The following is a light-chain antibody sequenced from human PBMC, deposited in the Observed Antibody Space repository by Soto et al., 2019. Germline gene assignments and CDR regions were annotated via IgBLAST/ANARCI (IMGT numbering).Light chain of an antibody. J-gene: IGKJ1*01. Sequence: EIVLTQSPGTLSLSPGDRATLSCRAGQSLGSTYLAWFQQRPGQAPRLLIFATSTRASGVPDRFTGSRSGAEFTLTISGLEPEDFAVYYCQQYSGSLPWTFGQGTNVEI. CDR2: ATS. CDR1: QSLGSTY. V-gene: IGKV3-20*01. CDR3: QQYSGSLPWT.